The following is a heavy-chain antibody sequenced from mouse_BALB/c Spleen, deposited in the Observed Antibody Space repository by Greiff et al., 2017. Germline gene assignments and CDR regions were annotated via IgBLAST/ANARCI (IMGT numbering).Heavy chain of an antibody. CDR2: ISYSGST. V-gene: IGHV3-2*02. D-gene: IGHD3-1*01. CDR1: GYSITSDYA. Sequence: EVKLQESGPGLVKPSQSLSLTCTVTGYSITSDYAWNWIRQFPGNKLEWMGYISYSGSTSYNPSLKSRISITRDTSKNQFFLQLNSVTTEDTATYYCARGATAWFAYLGQGTLVTVSA. CDR3: ARGATAWFAY. J-gene: IGHJ3*01.